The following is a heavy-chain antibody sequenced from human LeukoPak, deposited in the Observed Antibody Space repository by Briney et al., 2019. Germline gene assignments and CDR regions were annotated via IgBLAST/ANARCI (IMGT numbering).Heavy chain of an antibody. D-gene: IGHD3-10*01. V-gene: IGHV4-59*11. CDR2: IYYSGST. CDR1: GGSISSHY. J-gene: IGHJ3*02. Sequence: SETMSLTCTVSGGSISSHYWSWLRQPPGKVLEWIGYIYYSGSTNYSPSLKSRVTISVDTSKNQFSLKLSSVTAADTAVYYCARDFGSVAFDIWGQGTMVTVSS. CDR3: ARDFGSVAFDI.